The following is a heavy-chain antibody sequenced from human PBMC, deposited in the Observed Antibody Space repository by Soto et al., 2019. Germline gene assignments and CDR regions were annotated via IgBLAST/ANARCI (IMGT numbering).Heavy chain of an antibody. D-gene: IGHD6-19*01. J-gene: IGHJ4*02. CDR1: GGTFSSYA. V-gene: IGHV1-69*06. CDR2: IIPICGTA. CDR3: ASTFQTGSSRGWYVIGYFAY. Sequence: QVQLVQSGAEVTKPGSSVKVSCKASGGTFSSYAISWVLQSPGPGLEGMGGIIPICGTANYAQKVQGRVTITADKSTRTAYMELSSLRSEDTAVYYCASTFQTGSSRGWYVIGYFAYWGQGTLVTVSS.